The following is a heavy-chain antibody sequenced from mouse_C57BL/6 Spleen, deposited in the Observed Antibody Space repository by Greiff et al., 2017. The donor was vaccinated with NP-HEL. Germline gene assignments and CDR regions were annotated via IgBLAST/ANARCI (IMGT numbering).Heavy chain of an antibody. J-gene: IGHJ1*03. CDR2: IHPNSGST. CDR1: GYTFTSYW. CDR3: AREFITTVGGYFDV. D-gene: IGHD1-1*01. Sequence: QVQLQQPGAELVKPGASVKLSCKASGYTFTSYWMHWVKQRPGQGLEWIGMIHPNSGSTNYNEKFKSKATLTVDKSSSTAYMQLSSLTSEDSAVYYCAREFITTVGGYFDVWGTGTTVTVSS. V-gene: IGHV1-64*01.